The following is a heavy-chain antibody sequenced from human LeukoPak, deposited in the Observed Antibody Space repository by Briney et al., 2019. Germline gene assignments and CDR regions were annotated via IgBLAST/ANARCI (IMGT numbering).Heavy chain of an antibody. D-gene: IGHD1/OR15-1a*01. CDR2: VSDSGST. J-gene: IGHJ2*01. CDR3: ARDPVEHPYWFFDL. CDR1: GGSTSGSY. Sequence: SETLSLTCSVSGGSTSGSYWNWIRQPPGKGLEWIGYVSDSGSTNYNPSLKSRVTISVDTSKNQFSLKLSSVTAADTAVYYCARDPVEHPYWFFDLWGRGTLVTVSS. V-gene: IGHV4-59*01.